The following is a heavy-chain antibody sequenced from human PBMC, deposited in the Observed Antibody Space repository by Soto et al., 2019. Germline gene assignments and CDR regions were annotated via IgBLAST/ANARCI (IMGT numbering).Heavy chain of an antibody. V-gene: IGHV4-39*01. Sequence: PSETLSLTCTVSGGSISSYYWGWIRQPPGKGLEWIGNIYYSGNTYYNPSLKSRVTISIDTSKNQFSLKLNSVTAADTALYYCARGYDILTGPFDYWGQGTLVTVSS. CDR1: GGSISSYY. D-gene: IGHD3-9*01. CDR2: IYYSGNT. CDR3: ARGYDILTGPFDY. J-gene: IGHJ4*02.